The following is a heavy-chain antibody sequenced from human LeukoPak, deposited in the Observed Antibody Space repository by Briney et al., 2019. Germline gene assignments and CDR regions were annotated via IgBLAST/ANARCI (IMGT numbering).Heavy chain of an antibody. CDR2: IYYSGST. CDR1: GGSITSSGYY. D-gene: IGHD1-14*01. J-gene: IGHJ2*01. CDR3: ARHGRADQRYIDL. V-gene: IGHV4-39*01. Sequence: ASETLSLTCAVSGGSITSSGYYWGWIRQPPGKGLEWIGSIYYSGSTYHNPSLKSRVTISVDTSKNQFSLKLSSVTAADTAVYYCARHGRADQRYIDLWGRGTLVTVSS.